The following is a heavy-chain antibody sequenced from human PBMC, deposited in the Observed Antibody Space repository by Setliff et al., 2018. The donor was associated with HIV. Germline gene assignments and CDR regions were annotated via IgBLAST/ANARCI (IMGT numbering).Heavy chain of an antibody. Sequence: SETLSLTCTVSGGSISSTNYFWGWIRQPPGKGLEWIGYIYSTGSTKYNPSLKSRVTMSLDTSKTQYSLKLNSVTAADTAVYYCARLEYYSDGNGYLQFYFDYWGQGTLVTVSS. CDR1: GGSISSTNYF. CDR3: ARLEYYSDGNGYLQFYFDY. CDR2: IYSTGST. V-gene: IGHV4-61*05. J-gene: IGHJ4*02. D-gene: IGHD3-22*01.